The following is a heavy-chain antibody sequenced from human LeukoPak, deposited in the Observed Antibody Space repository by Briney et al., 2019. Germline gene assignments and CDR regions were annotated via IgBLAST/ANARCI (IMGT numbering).Heavy chain of an antibody. J-gene: IGHJ3*01. CDR1: GYTFTTYA. D-gene: IGHD1-1*01. V-gene: IGHV1-18*01. CDR3: AKERRYKFNGGRAFDV. Sequence: ASVKVSCKASGYTFTTYAMNWVRQAPGQGLEWMGWISGFNGNTNYAQRLQGRVVMTTDTSTSTVYMELRSLRSDDTAVYYCAKERRYKFNGGRAFDVWGQGTMVTVSS. CDR2: ISGFNGNT.